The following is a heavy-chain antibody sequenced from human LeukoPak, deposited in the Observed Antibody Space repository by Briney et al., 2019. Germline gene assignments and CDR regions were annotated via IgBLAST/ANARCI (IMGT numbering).Heavy chain of an antibody. Sequence: ASVKVSCKVSGHTLTELALHWVRQAPGKGLEWMGGYEAERAEIIYAPKFQGRVTITRDTSATTAYMELSSLRSEDTAVYYCTRGTGCTGGSCSYYGMDVWGQGTTVTVSS. D-gene: IGHD2-15*01. CDR2: YEAERAEI. CDR3: TRGTGCTGGSCSYYGMDV. J-gene: IGHJ6*02. CDR1: GHTLTELA. V-gene: IGHV1-24*01.